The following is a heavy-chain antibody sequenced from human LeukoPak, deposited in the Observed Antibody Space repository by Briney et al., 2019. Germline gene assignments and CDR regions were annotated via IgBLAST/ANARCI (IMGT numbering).Heavy chain of an antibody. D-gene: IGHD6-19*01. CDR3: ARDEAVAGLFEH. CDR1: GFTFSSYA. CDR2: ISGSGGST. J-gene: IGHJ4*02. Sequence: GGSLRLSCAASGFTFSSYAMSWVRQAPGKGLEWVSAISGSGGSTYYADSVKGRFTMSRDNAKNSLYLQMNSLRAEDTAVYYCARDEAVAGLFEHWGQGTLVTVSS. V-gene: IGHV3-23*01.